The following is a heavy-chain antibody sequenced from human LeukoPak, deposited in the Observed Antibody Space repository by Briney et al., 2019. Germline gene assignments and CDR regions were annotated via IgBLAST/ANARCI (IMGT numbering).Heavy chain of an antibody. CDR3: ARGQKYRSGYTVSELGSGYFGY. CDR1: GGSISSYY. V-gene: IGHV4-59*01. D-gene: IGHD5-18*01. CDR2: IYYSGRT. Sequence: SETLSLTCTVSGGSISSYYWSWIRQPPGKGLEWIGYIYYSGRTSYNPSLKSRVTLSVDTSKNQFSLRLSSVTAADTAVYYCARGQKYRSGYTVSELGSGYFGYWGQGTLVTVSS. J-gene: IGHJ4*02.